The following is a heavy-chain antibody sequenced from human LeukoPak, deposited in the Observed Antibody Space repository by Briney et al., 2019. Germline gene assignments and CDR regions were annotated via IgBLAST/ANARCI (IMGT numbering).Heavy chain of an antibody. J-gene: IGHJ4*02. CDR3: ARGDDSGYYDYFDY. CDR2: ISAYNGNT. D-gene: IGHD3-22*01. Sequence: ASVKVSCKASGYTFTRYGISWVRQAPGQRLEWMGWISAYNGNTNYAQKFQGRVTMTTDTSTSTAYMELRSLRSDDTAMYYCARGDDSGYYDYFDYWGQGALVTVSS. CDR1: GYTFTRYG. V-gene: IGHV1-18*01.